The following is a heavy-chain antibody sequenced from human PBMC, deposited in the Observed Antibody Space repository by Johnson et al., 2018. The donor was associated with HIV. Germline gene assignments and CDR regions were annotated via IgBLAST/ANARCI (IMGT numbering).Heavy chain of an antibody. CDR2: IRYDGSNK. V-gene: IGHV3-30*03. CDR3: ARPHVSSIAARRGVFDI. D-gene: IGHD6-6*01. J-gene: IGHJ3*02. Sequence: QVQLVESGGGVVQPGRSLRLSCAASGFTFSSYGMHWVRQAPGKGLEWVAFIRYDGSNKYYADSVKGRFTISRDNSKNTLYLQMNSLRAEDTAVYYCARPHVSSIAARRGVFDIWGQGTMVTVSS. CDR1: GFTFSSYG.